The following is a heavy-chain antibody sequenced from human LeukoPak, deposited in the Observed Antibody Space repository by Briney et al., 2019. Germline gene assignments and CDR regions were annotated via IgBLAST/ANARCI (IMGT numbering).Heavy chain of an antibody. J-gene: IGHJ4*02. Sequence: XTPXXXXEWVGRIRNKGNSYTTEYASSVKGRFTISRDDSKSSLSLQMNSLKSEDTAVYYCAVGARGSGPFDYWGQGTPVTVSS. CDR3: AVGARGSGPFDY. V-gene: IGHV3-72*01. CDR2: IRNKGNSYTT. D-gene: IGHD6-19*01.